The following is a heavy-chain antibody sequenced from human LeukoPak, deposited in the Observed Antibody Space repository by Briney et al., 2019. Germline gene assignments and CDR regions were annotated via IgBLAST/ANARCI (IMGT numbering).Heavy chain of an antibody. CDR3: AKDAVAPGSGGDYFGY. J-gene: IGHJ4*02. CDR2: ITGNGGRT. CDR1: GFTFSSNA. D-gene: IGHD3-10*01. V-gene: IGHV3-23*01. Sequence: PGGSLRLSCAASGFTFSSNAMSWVRQAPGKGLEWVSVITGNGGRTYYADSVKGRFTISRDNSKNTLSLQKNSLRADDTAVCYCAKDAVAPGSGGDYFGYWGQGTLVTVSS.